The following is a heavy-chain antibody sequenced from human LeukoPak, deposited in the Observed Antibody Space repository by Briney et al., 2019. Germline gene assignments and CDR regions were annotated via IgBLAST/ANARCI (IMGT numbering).Heavy chain of an antibody. V-gene: IGHV3-7*01. CDR2: IKQDGSEK. D-gene: IGHD1-26*01. J-gene: IGHJ4*02. CDR3: ARVVVGATNYFDY. CDR1: GFTFSSYW. Sequence: GGSLRLSCAASGFTFSSYWMSWVRQAPGKGLEWVANIKQDGSEKYYVDSVKGRFTISRDNAKNSLYLQMNSLRAEDTDVYYCARVVVGATNYFDYWGQGTLVTVSS.